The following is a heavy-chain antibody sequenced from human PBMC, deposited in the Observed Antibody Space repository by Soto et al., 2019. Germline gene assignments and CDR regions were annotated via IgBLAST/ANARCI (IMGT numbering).Heavy chain of an antibody. V-gene: IGHV3-23*01. CDR3: AKDRGYYDSSGSTGDY. Sequence: GGSLRLSXAASGFTFSSYAMSWVRQAPGKGLEWVSAISGSGGSTYYADSVKGRFTISRDNSKNTLYLQMNSLRAEDTAVYYCAKDRGYYDSSGSTGDYWGQGTLVTVSS. CDR1: GFTFSSYA. J-gene: IGHJ4*02. D-gene: IGHD3-22*01. CDR2: ISGSGGST.